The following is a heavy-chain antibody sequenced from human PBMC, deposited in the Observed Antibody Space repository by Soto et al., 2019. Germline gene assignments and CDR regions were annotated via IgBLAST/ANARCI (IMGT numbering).Heavy chain of an antibody. Sequence: GGSLRLSCAASGFTVSSNYMSWVRQAPGKGLEWVSVIYSGGSTYYADSVKGRFTISRDNSKNTLYLQMNSLRAEDTAVYYCASSPPPYCSSTRCEIPPPDAFDIWGQGTMVTVS. D-gene: IGHD2-2*01. J-gene: IGHJ3*02. CDR3: ASSPPPYCSSTRCEIPPPDAFDI. CDR1: GFTVSSNY. V-gene: IGHV3-66*01. CDR2: IYSGGST.